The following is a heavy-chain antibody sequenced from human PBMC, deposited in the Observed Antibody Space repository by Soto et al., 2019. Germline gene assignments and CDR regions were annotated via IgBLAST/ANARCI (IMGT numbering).Heavy chain of an antibody. CDR3: ARVGLRCSSTSCYIDYGMDV. CDR2: INPNSGGT. D-gene: IGHD2-2*02. Sequence: ASVKVSCKASGYTFTGYYMHWVRQAPGQGLEWMGWINPNSGGTNYAQKFQGRVTMTRDTSISTTYMELSRLRADDTAVYYCARVGLRCSSTSCYIDYGMDVWGQGTTVTVSS. J-gene: IGHJ6*02. V-gene: IGHV1-2*02. CDR1: GYTFTGYY.